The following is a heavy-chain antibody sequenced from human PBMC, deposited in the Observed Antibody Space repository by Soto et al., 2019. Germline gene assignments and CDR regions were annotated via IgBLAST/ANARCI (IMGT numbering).Heavy chain of an antibody. Sequence: SETLSLTCAVYGGSFSGYYWSWIRQPPGKGLEWIGEINHSGSTNYNPSLKSRVTISVDTSKNQFSLKLSSVTAADTAVYYCARRPTNYYYYYMDVWGKGTTVTVSS. J-gene: IGHJ6*03. CDR2: INHSGST. CDR1: GGSFSGYY. V-gene: IGHV4-34*01. CDR3: ARRPTNYYYYYMDV.